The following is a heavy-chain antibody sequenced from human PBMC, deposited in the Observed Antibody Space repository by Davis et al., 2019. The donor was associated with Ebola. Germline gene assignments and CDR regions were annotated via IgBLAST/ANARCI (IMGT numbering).Heavy chain of an antibody. D-gene: IGHD7-27*01. V-gene: IGHV3-64*01. J-gene: IGHJ6*02. CDR1: GFTFSSYA. CDR3: ARDNWGIYYGMDV. CDR2: ISSNGGST. Sequence: GESLKISCSASGFTFSSYAMHWVRQAPGKGLEYVSAISSNGGSTYYANSVKGRFTISRDNSKNTLYLQMGSLRAEDMAVYYCARDNWGIYYGMDVWGQGTTVTVSS.